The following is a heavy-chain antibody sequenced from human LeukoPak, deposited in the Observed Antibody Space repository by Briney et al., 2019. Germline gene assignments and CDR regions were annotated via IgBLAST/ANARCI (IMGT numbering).Heavy chain of an antibody. D-gene: IGHD6-13*01. CDR2: ISSSSSYI. CDR1: GFTFSSYS. CDR3: ARARQQLVLGAFDI. Sequence: GGSLRLSCAASGFTFSSYSMNWVRQAPGKGLEWVSSISSSSSYIYYADLVKGRFTISRDNAKNSLYLQMNSLRAEDTAVYYCARARQQLVLGAFDIRGQGTMVTVSS. V-gene: IGHV3-21*01. J-gene: IGHJ3*02.